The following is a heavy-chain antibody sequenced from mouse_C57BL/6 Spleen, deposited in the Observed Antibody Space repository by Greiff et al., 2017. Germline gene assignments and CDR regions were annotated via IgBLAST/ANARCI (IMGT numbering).Heavy chain of an antibody. V-gene: IGHV1-26*01. CDR3: ARPLRGYYAMDY. CDR1: GYTFTDYY. CDR2: INPNNGGT. Sequence: EVQLQQSGPELVKPGASVKISCKASGYTFTDYYMNWVKQSHGKSLEWIGDINPNNGGTSYNQKFKGKATLTVDKSSSTAYMELRSLTSEDSAVYYCARPLRGYYAMDYWGQGTSVTVSS. J-gene: IGHJ4*01. D-gene: IGHD1-1*01.